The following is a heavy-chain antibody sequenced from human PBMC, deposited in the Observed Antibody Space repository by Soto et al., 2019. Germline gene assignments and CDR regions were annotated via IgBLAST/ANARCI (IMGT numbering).Heavy chain of an antibody. D-gene: IGHD3-3*01. CDR3: ARVSVILGYDFCSGYKRWFDP. V-gene: IGHV4-34*01. Sequence: QVQLQQWGAGLLKPSETLSLTCGVYGGSLSSHFWSWIRLAPGRGLEWIGEINHSGSTNYNESLKSRLTISVDTSKNQFALKLSSVTAADTATYYCARVSVILGYDFCSGYKRWFDPCGQGTQVTVSP. J-gene: IGHJ5*02. CDR2: INHSGST. CDR1: GGSLSSHF.